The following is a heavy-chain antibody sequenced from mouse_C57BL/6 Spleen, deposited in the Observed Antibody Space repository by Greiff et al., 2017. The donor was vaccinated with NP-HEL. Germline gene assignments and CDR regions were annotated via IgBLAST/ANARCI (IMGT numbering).Heavy chain of an antibody. D-gene: IGHD2-1*01. Sequence: QVQLQQSGPELVKPGASVKISCKASGYAFSSSWMNWVKQRPGKGLEWIGRIYPGDGDTNYNGKFKGKATLTADKSSSTAYMQLSSLTSEDSAVYFCAELPGYFDVWGTGTTVTVSS. CDR1: GYAFSSSW. V-gene: IGHV1-82*01. CDR3: AELPGYFDV. J-gene: IGHJ1*03. CDR2: IYPGDGDT.